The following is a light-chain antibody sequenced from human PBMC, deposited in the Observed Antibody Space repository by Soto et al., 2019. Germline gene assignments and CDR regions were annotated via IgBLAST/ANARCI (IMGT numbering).Light chain of an antibody. CDR1: QSVRSN. V-gene: IGKV3-15*01. CDR2: GAS. J-gene: IGKJ5*01. CDR3: QQYNNWPI. Sequence: EIVMTQSPATLSVSPGERATLSCRASQSVRSNLAWYQHKPGQAPRLLIYGASTRATGIPARFSGSGSGTEFTLTISSLQSEDFAVYYCQQYNNWPIFGQGTRLENK.